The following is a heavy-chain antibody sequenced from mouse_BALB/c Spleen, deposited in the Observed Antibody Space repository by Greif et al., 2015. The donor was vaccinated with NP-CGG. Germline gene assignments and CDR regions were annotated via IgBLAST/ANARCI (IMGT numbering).Heavy chain of an antibody. J-gene: IGHJ4*01. Sequence: QVQLQQSGAELVKPGASVKLSCEASGYTFTSYYMYWVKQRPGQGLEWIGEINPSNGGTNFNEEFKSKATLTVDKSSSTAYMQLSSLTSEDSAVYYCTRRGYYGPDYWGQGTSVTVSS. V-gene: IGHV1S81*02. CDR1: GYTFTSYY. CDR2: INPSNGGT. D-gene: IGHD1-2*01. CDR3: TRRGYYGPDY.